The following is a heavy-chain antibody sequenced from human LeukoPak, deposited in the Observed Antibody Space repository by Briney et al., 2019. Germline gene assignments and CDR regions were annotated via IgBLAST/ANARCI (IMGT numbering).Heavy chain of an antibody. V-gene: IGHV1-8*01. CDR1: GYTFTSDD. J-gene: IGHJ4*02. D-gene: IGHD4-17*01. CDR2: MNVSSGNT. Sequence: ATLKLSCKTSGYTFTSDDINWVPQATGQRLECMGCMNVSSGNTGYAQKFQGRGTMTSNTSISTAYMELSSLRSEDTAIYYCARSPTGLRKRNYFWGQGTLGTVSS. CDR3: ARSPTGLRKRNYF.